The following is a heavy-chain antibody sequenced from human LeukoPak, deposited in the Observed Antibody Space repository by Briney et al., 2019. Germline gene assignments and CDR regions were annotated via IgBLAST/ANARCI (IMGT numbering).Heavy chain of an antibody. V-gene: IGHV4-59*01. Sequence: SETLSLTCTVSGGSISSYYWSWIQQPPGKGLGWIGYIYYSGSTNYNPSLKSRVTISVDTSKNQFSLKLSSVTAADTAVYYCARADTMDWFDPWGQGTLVTVSS. CDR1: GGSISSYY. CDR3: ARADTMDWFDP. J-gene: IGHJ5*02. CDR2: IYYSGST. D-gene: IGHD3-3*01.